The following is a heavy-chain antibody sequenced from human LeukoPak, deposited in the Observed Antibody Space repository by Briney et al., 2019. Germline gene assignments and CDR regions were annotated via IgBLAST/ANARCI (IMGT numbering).Heavy chain of an antibody. V-gene: IGHV3-23*01. Sequence: ASLRLSRAVSGFAFGSDAMSWGLQPPAGGREGCASISPGGGTTYYADYVKGRVTISRDKSKNSFFVQMNSLRAADTAVYYCARDLPAPIEWELLRLGDAFDIWGQGTMVTVSS. CDR2: ISPGGGTT. J-gene: IGHJ3*02. CDR1: GFAFGSDA. CDR3: ARDLPAPIEWELLRLGDAFDI. D-gene: IGHD1-26*01.